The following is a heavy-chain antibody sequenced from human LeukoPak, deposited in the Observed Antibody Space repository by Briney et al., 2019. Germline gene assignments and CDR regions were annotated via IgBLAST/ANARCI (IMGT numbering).Heavy chain of an antibody. CDR1: GGSISPYY. D-gene: IGHD1-14*01. J-gene: IGHJ4*02. Sequence: SSETLSLTCTFSGGSISPYYWSWIRQPPGKGLEWIGYIYYSGTTNYNPSLKSRVTISVDTSKNQFSLKLSSVTAADTAVYYCARESPGYYFDYWGQGTLVTVSS. CDR3: ARESPGYYFDY. V-gene: IGHV4-59*01. CDR2: IYYSGTT.